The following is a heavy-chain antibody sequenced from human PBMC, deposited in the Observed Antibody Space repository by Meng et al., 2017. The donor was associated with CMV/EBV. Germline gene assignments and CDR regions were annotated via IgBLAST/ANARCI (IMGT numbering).Heavy chain of an antibody. J-gene: IGHJ5*02. CDR1: GYTFTSCY. CDR2: INPSGGST. D-gene: IGHD4-11*01. CDR3: ARVLDYSNYWFDP. V-gene: IGHV1-46*01. Sequence: KASGYTFTSCYMHWVRQDPGQGLEWMGIINPSGGSTSYAQKFQGRVTMTRDTSTSTVYMELSSLRSEDTAVYYCARVLDYSNYWFDPWGQGTLVTVSS.